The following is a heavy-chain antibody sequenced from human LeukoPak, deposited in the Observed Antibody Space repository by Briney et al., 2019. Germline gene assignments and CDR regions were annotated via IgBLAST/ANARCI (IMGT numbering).Heavy chain of an antibody. V-gene: IGHV3-43*01. D-gene: IGHD2-2*01. Sequence: PGGSLRLSCAASGFTFDDYTMHWARQAPGKGLEWVSLISWDGGSTYYADSVKGRFTISRDNSKNSLYLQMNSLRTEDTALYYCAKEGYCSSTSCSGGFDYWGQGTLVTVSS. CDR3: AKEGYCSSTSCSGGFDY. J-gene: IGHJ4*02. CDR2: ISWDGGST. CDR1: GFTFDDYT.